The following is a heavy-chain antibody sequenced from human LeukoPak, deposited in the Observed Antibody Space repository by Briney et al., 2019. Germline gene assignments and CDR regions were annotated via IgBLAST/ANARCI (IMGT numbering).Heavy chain of an antibody. CDR3: ARVGYGSGSYFVRSLFDY. CDR1: GGSFNGYY. Sequence: SETLSLTCAVYGGSFNGYYWSWIRQPPGKGLEWIGEINHSGSTNYNPSLKSRVTISVDTSKNQFSLKLSSVTAADTAVYYCARVGYGSGSYFVRSLFDYWGQGTLVTVSS. J-gene: IGHJ4*02. CDR2: INHSGST. D-gene: IGHD3-10*01. V-gene: IGHV4-34*01.